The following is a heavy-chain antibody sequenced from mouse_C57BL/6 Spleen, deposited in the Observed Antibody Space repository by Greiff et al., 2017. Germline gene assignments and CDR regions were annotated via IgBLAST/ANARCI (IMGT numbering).Heavy chain of an antibody. CDR1: GFTFSDYG. CDR3: ARGSPWNWYFDV. D-gene: IGHD6-2*01. CDR2: ISSGSSTI. J-gene: IGHJ1*03. V-gene: IGHV5-17*01. Sequence: DVKLVESGGGLVKPGGSLKLSCAASGFTFSDYGMHWVRQAPEKGLEWVAYISSGSSTIYYADTVKGRFTISRDNAKNTLFLQMTSLRSEDTAMYYCARGSPWNWYFDVWGTGTTVTVSS.